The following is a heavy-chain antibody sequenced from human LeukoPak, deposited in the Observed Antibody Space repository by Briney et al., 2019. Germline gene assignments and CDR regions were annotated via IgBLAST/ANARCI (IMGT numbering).Heavy chain of an antibody. Sequence: GGSLRLSCAASEFSVGSNYMTWVRQAPGKGLEWVSLIYSGGSTYYADSVKGRFTISRDNAKNSLCLQMNSLRAEDTAVYYCARSSPGNYGDYQFDYWGQGTLVTVSS. CDR1: EFSVGSNY. V-gene: IGHV3-66*01. J-gene: IGHJ4*02. CDR2: IYSGGST. CDR3: ARSSPGNYGDYQFDY. D-gene: IGHD4-17*01.